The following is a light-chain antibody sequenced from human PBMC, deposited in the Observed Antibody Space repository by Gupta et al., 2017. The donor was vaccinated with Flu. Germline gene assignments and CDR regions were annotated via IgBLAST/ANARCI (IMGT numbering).Light chain of an antibody. CDR2: GVG. J-gene: IGKJ1*01. CDR1: QGIRND. Sequence: DIQITQSPSSLSASVGDRVTITCRASQGIRNDLGWYQQKPGKAPKRPTYGVGSSQSGAPSRFSGSGLGTEFTLTIISLKPEDFATYYFRQHNSYPWTFGQGTKVEIK. V-gene: IGKV1-17*01. CDR3: RQHNSYPWT.